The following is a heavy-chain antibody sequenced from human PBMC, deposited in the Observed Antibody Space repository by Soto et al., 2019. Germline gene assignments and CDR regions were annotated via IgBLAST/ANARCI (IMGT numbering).Heavy chain of an antibody. V-gene: IGHV4-30-4*01. CDR1: GGSISSGDYY. J-gene: IGHJ5*02. D-gene: IGHD3-10*01. CDR2: IYYSGST. CDR3: AREVKMVLLWFGELGPTNWFDP. Sequence: SETLSLTCTVSGGSISSGDYYWSWIRQPPGKGLEWIGYIYYSGSTYYNPSLKSRVTISVDTSKNQFSLKLSSVTAADTAVYYCAREVKMVLLWFGELGPTNWFDPWGQGTLVTVSS.